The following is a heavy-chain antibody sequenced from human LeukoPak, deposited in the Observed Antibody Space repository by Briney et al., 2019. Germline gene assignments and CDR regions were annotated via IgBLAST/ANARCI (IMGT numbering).Heavy chain of an antibody. CDR2: MYYSGST. Sequence: KPSETLSLTCTVSGGSISSYYWSWIRQPPGKGLEWIGYMYYSGSTNYNPSLKSRVTISVDTSKNQFSLKLSSVTAADTAVYYCARGAYYYDSSGYYSGDYYYYMDVWGKGTTVTVPS. CDR3: ARGAYYYDSSGYYSGDYYYYMDV. CDR1: GGSISSYY. D-gene: IGHD3-22*01. J-gene: IGHJ6*03. V-gene: IGHV4-59*01.